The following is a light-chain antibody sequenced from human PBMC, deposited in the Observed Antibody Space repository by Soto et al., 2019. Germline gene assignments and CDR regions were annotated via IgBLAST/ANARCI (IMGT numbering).Light chain of an antibody. Sequence: DIQMTQSPSTLSASVGDRVIITCRASQSLSSALAWYQQKTGKTPNLLIYKASSLESGVPLRFSGSGSETEFALTISSLQPEDFATYYCQQHISYPRTFGQGTKVEIK. V-gene: IGKV1-5*03. CDR3: QQHISYPRT. J-gene: IGKJ1*01. CDR1: QSLSSA. CDR2: KAS.